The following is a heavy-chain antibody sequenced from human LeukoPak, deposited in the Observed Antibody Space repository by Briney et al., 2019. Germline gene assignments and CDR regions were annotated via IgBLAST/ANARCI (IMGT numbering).Heavy chain of an antibody. CDR3: AMLFSSSLRTLEY. J-gene: IGHJ4*02. CDR1: GFTFSSYL. CDR2: IKQDGSEK. D-gene: IGHD6-13*01. V-gene: IGHV3-7*05. Sequence: GGSLRLSCALSGFTFSSYLMSSVPQAPGKGLEWVANIKQDGSEKNYVDSVKGRFTISRDNAKNSLYLQMNSLRAEDTAVYYCAMLFSSSLRTLEYGGQGTLVTASS.